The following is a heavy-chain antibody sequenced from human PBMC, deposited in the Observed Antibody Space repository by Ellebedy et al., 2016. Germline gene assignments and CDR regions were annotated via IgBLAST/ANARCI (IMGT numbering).Heavy chain of an antibody. J-gene: IGHJ6*02. D-gene: IGHD2-15*01. Sequence: GESLKISXAASGFTFSSYGMHWVRQAPGKGLEWVAVISYDGSNKYYADSVKGRFTISRDNSKNTLYLQMNSLRAEDTAVYYCATLIREIEDCSGGSCSYYYYYGMDVWGQGTTVTVSS. CDR2: ISYDGSNK. CDR3: ATLIREIEDCSGGSCSYYYYYGMDV. CDR1: GFTFSSYG. V-gene: IGHV3-30*03.